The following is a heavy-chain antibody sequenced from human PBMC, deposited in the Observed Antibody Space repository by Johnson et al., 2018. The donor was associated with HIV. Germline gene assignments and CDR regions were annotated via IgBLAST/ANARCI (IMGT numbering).Heavy chain of an antibody. CDR1: GITFSSYA. D-gene: IGHD3-22*01. CDR2: ISYDGSNK. CDR3: ARDQDWGYYDSTAFDI. Sequence: QVQLVESGGGVVQPGRSLRLSCAASGITFSSYAMHWVRQAPGKGLEWVAVISYDGSNKYYADSVKGRFTISRDNSKNTLYLQMNSLRAEDTAVYYCARDQDWGYYDSTAFDIWGQGTMVPVSS. V-gene: IGHV3-30*04. J-gene: IGHJ3*02.